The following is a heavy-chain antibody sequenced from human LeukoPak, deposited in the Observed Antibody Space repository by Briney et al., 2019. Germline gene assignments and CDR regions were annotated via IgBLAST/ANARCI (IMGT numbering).Heavy chain of an antibody. CDR2: MLPNSGYT. D-gene: IGHD1-26*01. Sequence: ASVKVSCKASGYTSTHYDINWVRQATGQGLEWMGWMLPNSGYTGYAQKFQGRVTMTRNTATNTAYMELSSLTSDDTAIYYCARGLGAPSTDFDHWGQGTLVTVSS. CDR3: ARGLGAPSTDFDH. V-gene: IGHV1-8*01. J-gene: IGHJ4*02. CDR1: GYTSTHYD.